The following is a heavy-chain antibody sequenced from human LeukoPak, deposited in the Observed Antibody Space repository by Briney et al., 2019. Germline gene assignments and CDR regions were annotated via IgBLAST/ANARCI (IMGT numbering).Heavy chain of an antibody. CDR3: AKGLLHDPSWFDP. CDR1: GSTFSSYG. J-gene: IGHJ5*02. Sequence: GRSLRLSCAASGSTFSSYGMHWVRQAPGKGLEWVAVISYDGSNKYYAVSVKGRFTISRDNSKNTLYLQMNSLRAEDTAVYYCAKGLLHDPSWFDPWGQGTLVTVSS. V-gene: IGHV3-30*18. CDR2: ISYDGSNK. D-gene: IGHD3-3*01.